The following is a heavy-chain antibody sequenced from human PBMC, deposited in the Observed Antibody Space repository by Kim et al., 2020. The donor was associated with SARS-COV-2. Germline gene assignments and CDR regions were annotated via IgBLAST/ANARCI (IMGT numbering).Heavy chain of an antibody. CDR3: ARDSRGSYYFDY. V-gene: IGHV3-33*01. Sequence: YYADSVKGRFTISRDNSKNTLYLQMNSLRAEDTAVYYCARDSRGSYYFDYWGQGTLVTVSS. J-gene: IGHJ4*02. D-gene: IGHD1-26*01.